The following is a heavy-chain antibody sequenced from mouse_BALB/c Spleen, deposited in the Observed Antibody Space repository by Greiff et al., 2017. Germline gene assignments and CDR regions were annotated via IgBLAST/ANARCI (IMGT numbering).Heavy chain of an antibody. Sequence: ESGPGLVKPSQSLSLTCTVTGYSITSDYAWNWIRQFPGNKLEWMGYISYSGSTSYNPSLKSRISITRGTSKNQFFLQLNSVTTEDTATYYCARELRGRYAMDYWGQGTSVTVSS. CDR3: ARELRGRYAMDY. J-gene: IGHJ4*01. CDR2: ISYSGST. V-gene: IGHV3-2*02. CDR1: GYSITSDYA. D-gene: IGHD1-1*01.